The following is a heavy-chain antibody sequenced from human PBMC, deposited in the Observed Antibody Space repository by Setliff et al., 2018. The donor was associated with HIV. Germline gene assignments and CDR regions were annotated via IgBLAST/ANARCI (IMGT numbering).Heavy chain of an antibody. CDR1: GYIFIRYY. J-gene: IGHJ6*02. D-gene: IGHD3-3*01. V-gene: IGHV1-2*02. CDR3: ARDLRDGFEEWFSTLDDGMDV. Sequence: GPSVKVSCKTSGYIFIRYYIFWVRQAPGQGLEWMGNINPHTGVTKYAEKFQGRVTMTRDTSINTIYMELSRLRSDDTAVDYCARDLRDGFEEWFSTLDDGMDVWGQGTTVTVSS. CDR2: INPHTGVT.